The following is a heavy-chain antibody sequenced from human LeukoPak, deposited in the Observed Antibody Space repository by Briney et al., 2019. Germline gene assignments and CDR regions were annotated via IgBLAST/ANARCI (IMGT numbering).Heavy chain of an antibody. CDR2: VDPEDGET. Sequence: ASVEISCKVSGYTFTDYYMHWVQQAPGKGLEWMGLVDPEDGETIYAEKFQGRVTITADTSTDTAYMELSSLRSEDTAVYYCATGLGSGYPEYYFDYWGQGTLVTVSS. CDR3: ATGLGSGYPEYYFDY. V-gene: IGHV1-69-2*01. J-gene: IGHJ4*02. D-gene: IGHD3-22*01. CDR1: GYTFTDYY.